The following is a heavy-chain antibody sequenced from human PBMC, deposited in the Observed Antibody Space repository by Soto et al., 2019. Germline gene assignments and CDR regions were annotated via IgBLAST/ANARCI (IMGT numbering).Heavy chain of an antibody. J-gene: IGHJ6*02. V-gene: IGHV1-8*01. CDR1: GYTFTSYD. D-gene: IGHD6-13*01. CDR2: MNPNSGNT. CDR3: ARRGYSSSWYYYYYSGMDV. Sequence: QVQLVQSGAEVKKPGASVKVSCKASGYTFTSYDINWVRQATGQGLEWMGWMNPNSGNTGYAQKFQGRVTMTTNTSISTAYMELSSLRSEYTAVYYCARRGYSSSWYYYYYSGMDVWGQGTTVTVSS.